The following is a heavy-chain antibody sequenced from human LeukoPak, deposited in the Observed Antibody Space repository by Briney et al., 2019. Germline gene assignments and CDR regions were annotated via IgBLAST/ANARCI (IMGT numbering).Heavy chain of an antibody. CDR2: MNPNSGNT. D-gene: IGHD3-22*01. CDR3: ARSYDSSGYYTTWDYYMDV. CDR1: GYTFTSYD. J-gene: IGHJ6*03. Sequence: ASVKVSCKASGYTFTSYDINWVRQATGQGLEWMGWMNPNSGNTGYAQKLQGRVTMTRNTSISTAYMELSSLRSEDTAVYYCARSYDSSGYYTTWDYYMDVWGKGTTVTVSS. V-gene: IGHV1-8*01.